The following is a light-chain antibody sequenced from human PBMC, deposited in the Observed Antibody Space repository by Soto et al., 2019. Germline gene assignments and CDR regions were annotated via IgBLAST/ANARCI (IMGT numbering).Light chain of an antibody. Sequence: QSALNQPASVSGSPGQSITISCTGTSSDIGSQNFVSWHQQRPGKAPKFIIYGVTNRPSGVSNRFSGSKSGNTASLTISGLQADDEADYYCSSYSSSYTWVFGGGTKLTVL. V-gene: IGLV2-14*01. J-gene: IGLJ3*02. CDR3: SSYSSSYTWV. CDR2: GVT. CDR1: SSDIGSQNF.